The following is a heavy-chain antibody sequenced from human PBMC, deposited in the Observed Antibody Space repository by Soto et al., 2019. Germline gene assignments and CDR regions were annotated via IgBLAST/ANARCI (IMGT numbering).Heavy chain of an antibody. V-gene: IGHV3-13*01. D-gene: IGHD3-3*01. CDR1: GFTFSSYD. J-gene: IGHJ4*02. CDR3: ARGPQTYYDFWSGPTGGYYFDY. Sequence: GGSLRLSCAASGFTFSSYDMHWVRQATGKGLEWVSAIGTAGDTYYPGSVKGRFTISRENAKNSLYLQMNSLRAGDTAVYYCARGPQTYYDFWSGPTGGYYFDYWGQGTLVTVSS. CDR2: IGTAGDT.